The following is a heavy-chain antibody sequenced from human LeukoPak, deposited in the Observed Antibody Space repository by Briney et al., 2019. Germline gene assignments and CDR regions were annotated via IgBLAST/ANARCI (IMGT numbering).Heavy chain of an antibody. Sequence: GGSLRLSCAASGFTFSSYAMHWVRQAPGKGLEWVAVISYDGSNKYYADSVKGRFTISRDNSKNTLYLQMNSLRAEDTAVYYCARDRGQGYYGSGSYYGGLYYYYYGMDVWGQGTTVTVSS. CDR1: GFTFSSYA. D-gene: IGHD3-10*01. V-gene: IGHV3-30-3*01. CDR3: ARDRGQGYYGSGSYYGGLYYYYYGMDV. CDR2: ISYDGSNK. J-gene: IGHJ6*02.